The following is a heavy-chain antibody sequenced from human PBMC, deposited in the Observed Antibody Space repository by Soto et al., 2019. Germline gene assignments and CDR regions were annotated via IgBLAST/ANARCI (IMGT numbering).Heavy chain of an antibody. D-gene: IGHD3-3*01. CDR2: ISDSGGST. J-gene: IGHJ4*02. Sequence: EVQLLESGGDMVQPGGSLRLSCAASGFSFTTYAMTWVRQAPGKGLEWVSTISDSGGSTFYADSVNGRFTTSRDNSKNTLYLQLDSLRADDTAIYYCAKALSTSWRGLLDYWGQGTLVTVSS. CDR1: GFSFTTYA. V-gene: IGHV3-23*01. CDR3: AKALSTSWRGLLDY.